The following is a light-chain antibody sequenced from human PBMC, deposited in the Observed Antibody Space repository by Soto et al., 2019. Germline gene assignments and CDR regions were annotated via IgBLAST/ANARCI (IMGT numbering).Light chain of an antibody. CDR2: STN. V-gene: IGLV8-61*01. Sequence: QTVVTQEPSFSVSPGGTVTLTCGLSSGSDSTSYHPSWYQQTPGQAPRTLIYSTNTRSSGVPDRFSGSILGNKAALTITGAQADDESDYYCVLYMGSGIVVFGGGTKLTVL. CDR1: SGSDSTSYH. J-gene: IGLJ2*01. CDR3: VLYMGSGIVV.